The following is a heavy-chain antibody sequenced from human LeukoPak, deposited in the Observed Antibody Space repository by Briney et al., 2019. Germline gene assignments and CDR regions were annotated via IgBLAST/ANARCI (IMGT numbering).Heavy chain of an antibody. CDR1: GFTFSAYW. CDR2: IKQDGSAK. Sequence: GGSLRLSCAASGFTFSAYWMTWVRQAPGKGLEWVANIKQDGSAKYYVDSVKGRFTVSRDNAMNSLYLEMNSLRDEDTAVYYCARGTETYYDFWSGYNPPHKWFDPWGQGTLVTVSS. V-gene: IGHV3-7*01. J-gene: IGHJ5*02. CDR3: ARGTETYYDFWSGYNPPHKWFDP. D-gene: IGHD3-3*01.